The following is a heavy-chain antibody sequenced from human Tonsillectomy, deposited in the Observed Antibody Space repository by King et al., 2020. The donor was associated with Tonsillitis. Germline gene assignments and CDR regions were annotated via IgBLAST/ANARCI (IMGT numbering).Heavy chain of an antibody. D-gene: IGHD3-10*01. CDR2: NYYTGST. CDR1: GGSIRTYY. J-gene: IGHJ5*02. Sequence: QLQESGPGLEEPSETLSLTCTVSGGSIRTYYWSWLRQPPGKGLECFGYNYYTGSTNYKHSLQNRVTISVDTSKNQSSLHLSSVTAADTAVYYCARGSLTYYYGSWTSNWCDPWGQGTLVTVSS. V-gene: IGHV4-59*01. CDR3: ARGSLTYYYGSWTSNWCDP.